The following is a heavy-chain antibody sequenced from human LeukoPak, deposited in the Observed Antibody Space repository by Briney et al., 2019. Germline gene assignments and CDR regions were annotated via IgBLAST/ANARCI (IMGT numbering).Heavy chain of an antibody. CDR3: ASGPDVDTAMIDY. CDR2: ISSSSSYI. V-gene: IGHV3-21*01. Sequence: GGSLRLSCAASGFTFSSYSMNWVRQAPGKGLEWVSSISSSSSYIYYADSVKGRFTISRDNAKNPLYLQMNSLRAEDTAVYYCASGPDVDTAMIDYWGQGTLVTVSS. D-gene: IGHD5-18*01. J-gene: IGHJ4*02. CDR1: GFTFSSYS.